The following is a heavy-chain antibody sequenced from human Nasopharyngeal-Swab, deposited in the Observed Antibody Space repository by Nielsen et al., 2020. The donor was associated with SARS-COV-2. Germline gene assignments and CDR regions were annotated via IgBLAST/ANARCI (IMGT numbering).Heavy chain of an antibody. CDR2: ISWNSGSI. V-gene: IGHV3-9*01. J-gene: IGHJ6*02. Sequence: VRQAPGKGLEWVSGISWNSGSIGYADSVKGRFTISRDNAKNSLYLQMNSLRAEDTALYYCAKVVAAHYYHYGMDVWGQGTTVTVSS. D-gene: IGHD2-15*01. CDR3: AKVVAAHYYHYGMDV.